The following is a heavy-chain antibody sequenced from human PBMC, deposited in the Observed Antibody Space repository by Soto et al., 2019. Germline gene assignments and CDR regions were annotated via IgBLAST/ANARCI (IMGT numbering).Heavy chain of an antibody. Sequence: QVQLVQSGAEVKTPGSSVKVSCEASGGTFNSYSINWVRQAPGQGLEWMGRIIPMFGTTDYAQRFQGRVTFTADESTNTASMEVTNLTSEDTAVYYCSRGGGGGLFDLWGQGTFVTVSS. CDR2: IIPMFGTT. CDR3: SRGGGGGLFDL. V-gene: IGHV1-69*18. D-gene: IGHD2-21*01. J-gene: IGHJ5*02. CDR1: GGTFNSYS.